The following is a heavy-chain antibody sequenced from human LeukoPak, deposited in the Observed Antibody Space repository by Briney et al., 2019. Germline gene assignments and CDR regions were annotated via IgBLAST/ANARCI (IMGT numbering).Heavy chain of an antibody. J-gene: IGHJ5*02. D-gene: IGHD3-10*01. CDR1: GYSFTSFW. CDR2: IYPDDSDT. V-gene: IGHV5-51*01. Sequence: GESLKISCKGSGYSFTSFWIGLVRQMPGKGLEWMGIIYPDDSDTRYSPSFQGQVTISVDKSISTAYLQWSSLRASDTAMYYCARGGYYGSGRGWFDPWGQGTLVTVSS. CDR3: ARGGYYGSGRGWFDP.